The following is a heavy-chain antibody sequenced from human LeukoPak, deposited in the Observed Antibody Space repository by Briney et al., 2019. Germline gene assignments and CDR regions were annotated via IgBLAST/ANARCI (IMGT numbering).Heavy chain of an antibody. V-gene: IGHV3-23*01. CDR3: TKRGAYYVDY. CDR1: GFTFNIYA. D-gene: IGHD3-16*01. CDR2: ITSGDGSP. J-gene: IGHJ4*02. Sequence: PGGSLRLSCAASGFTFNIYAMSWVRQTPEKGLEWVSTITSGDGSPYYADSVKGRFTISRDNSNNMLYLQMNSLRAEDTAVYYCTKRGAYYVDYWGRGIPVTVSS.